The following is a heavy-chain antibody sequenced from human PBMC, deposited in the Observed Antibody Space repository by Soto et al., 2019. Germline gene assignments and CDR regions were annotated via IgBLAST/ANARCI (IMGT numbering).Heavy chain of an antibody. CDR1: GGSISGYY. CDR2: IYYIGTT. V-gene: IGHV4-59*01. CDR3: ARSGSKYGANAFDI. Sequence: ETLSLTCTVSGGSISGYYWNWIRQPPGKGLEYIGHIYYIGTTNYNPSLKSRATISVDTSKNQFSLKLTPVTAADTAVYFCARSGSKYGANAFDIWDQGTMVTVSS. J-gene: IGHJ3*02. D-gene: IGHD5-18*01.